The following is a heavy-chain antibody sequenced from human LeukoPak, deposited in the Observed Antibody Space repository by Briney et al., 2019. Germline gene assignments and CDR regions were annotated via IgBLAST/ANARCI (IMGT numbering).Heavy chain of an antibody. D-gene: IGHD3-10*01. CDR3: AKDRGTWFGEPYPPSH. CDR1: GGSISGYY. J-gene: IGHJ4*02. V-gene: IGHV3-23*01. Sequence: PSETLSLTCSVSGGSISGYYWSWIRQPPGKGLEWVSGISGSGGNTYYADSVKGRFTISRDNSKNTLYLQMNSLRAEDTAVYYCAKDRGTWFGEPYPPSHWGQGTLVTVSS. CDR2: ISGSGGNT.